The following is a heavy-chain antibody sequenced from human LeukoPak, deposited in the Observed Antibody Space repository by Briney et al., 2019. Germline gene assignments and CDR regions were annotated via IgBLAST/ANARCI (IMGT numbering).Heavy chain of an antibody. Sequence: GASVKVSCKASGYTFTSYGIIWVRQAPGQGLEWMGWISAYNGNTNYAQKLQGRVTMTTDTSTSTAYMELRSLRSDDTAVYYCARDPHYSGSYSDAFDIWGQGTMVTVSS. CDR3: ARDPHYSGSYSDAFDI. J-gene: IGHJ3*02. V-gene: IGHV1-18*01. D-gene: IGHD1-26*01. CDR1: GYTFTSYG. CDR2: ISAYNGNT.